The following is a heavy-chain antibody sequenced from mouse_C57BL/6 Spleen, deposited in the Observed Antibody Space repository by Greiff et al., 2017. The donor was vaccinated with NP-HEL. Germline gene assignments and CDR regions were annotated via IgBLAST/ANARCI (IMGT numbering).Heavy chain of an antibody. CDR1: GFTFSDYG. V-gene: IGHV5-17*01. CDR2: ISSGSSTI. D-gene: IGHD2-1*01. J-gene: IGHJ3*01. Sequence: EVQLVESGGGLVKPGGSLKLSCAASGFTFSDYGMHWVRQAPGKGLEWVAYISSGSSTIYYADTVKGRFTISRDNAKNTLFLQMTSLRSEDTAMYYCARDGNYGFAYWGQGTLVTVSA. CDR3: ARDGNYGFAY.